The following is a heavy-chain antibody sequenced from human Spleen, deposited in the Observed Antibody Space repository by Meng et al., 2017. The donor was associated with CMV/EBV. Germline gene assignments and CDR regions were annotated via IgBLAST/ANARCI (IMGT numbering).Heavy chain of an antibody. CDR2: ISYDGSNK. J-gene: IGHJ4*02. CDR3: AKGSGEHKLGRYYFDY. CDR1: GFTFSSYA. V-gene: IGHV3-30-3*01. Sequence: QVQLVESGGGVVQPGRSLRSSCAASGFTFSSYAMHWVRQAPGKGLEWVAVISYDGSNKYYADSVKGRFTISRDNSKNTLYLQMNSLRAEDTAVYYCAKGSGEHKLGRYYFDYWGQGTLVTVSS. D-gene: IGHD3-10*01.